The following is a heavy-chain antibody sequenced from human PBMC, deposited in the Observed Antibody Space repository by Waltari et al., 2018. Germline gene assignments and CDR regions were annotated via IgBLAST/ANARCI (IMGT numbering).Heavy chain of an antibody. CDR2: IKQDGSEK. CDR1: GFTFNTYW. Sequence: EVQLVESGGGLVQPGGSLRLSCVASGFTFNTYWMSWFRQAPGKGLEGVANIKQDGSEKYYVDSGRGRFTISTDDAKKSLYLQMNSLRAEDTAVYYCAIVQTIWSLDYWGQGTLVTVSS. J-gene: IGHJ4*02. D-gene: IGHD1-26*01. V-gene: IGHV3-7*01. CDR3: AIVQTIWSLDY.